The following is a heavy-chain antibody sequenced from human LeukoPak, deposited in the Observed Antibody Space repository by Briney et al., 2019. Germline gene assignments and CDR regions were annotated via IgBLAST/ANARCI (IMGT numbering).Heavy chain of an antibody. CDR2: TCYRSKWYN. J-gene: IGHJ6*03. V-gene: IGHV6-1*01. Sequence: SQTLSLTCAISGDSVSSNSAAWNWIRQSPSRGLEWLGRTCYRSKWYNDYAVSVKSRITINPDTSKNQFSLQLNSVTPEDTAVYYCARGGGVLWFGELPNYYYYMDVWGKGTTVTISS. D-gene: IGHD3-10*01. CDR3: ARGGGVLWFGELPNYYYYMDV. CDR1: GDSVSSNSAA.